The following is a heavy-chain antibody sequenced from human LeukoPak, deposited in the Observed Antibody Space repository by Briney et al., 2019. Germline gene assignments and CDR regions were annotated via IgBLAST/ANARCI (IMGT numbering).Heavy chain of an antibody. Sequence: SETLSLTCTVSGGSVSSGSYYWSWIRQPPGKGLEWIGYIYYSGSTNYNPSHKSRVTISVDTSKNQFSLKLSSVTAADTAVYYCARGRDGYNFDFNWGQGTLVTVSS. CDR2: IYYSGST. CDR3: ARGRDGYNFDFN. D-gene: IGHD5-24*01. J-gene: IGHJ4*02. CDR1: GGSVSSGSYY. V-gene: IGHV4-61*01.